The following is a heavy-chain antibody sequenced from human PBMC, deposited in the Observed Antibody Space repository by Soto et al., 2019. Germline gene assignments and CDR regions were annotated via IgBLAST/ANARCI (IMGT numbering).Heavy chain of an antibody. V-gene: IGHV3-74*01. Sequence: EVQLVESGGGLVQPGGCLRLSCAASGFTFSSYWMHWVRQVPGKGLVWVSRIDTGGSSTSYADSVKGRFTISRDNAKNTLYLQMNSLRAEDTALYYCVGDPHLSGGSYYDYWGQGILVTVYS. CDR3: VGDPHLSGGSYYDY. J-gene: IGHJ4*02. CDR1: GFTFSSYW. D-gene: IGHD2-15*01. CDR2: IDTGGSST.